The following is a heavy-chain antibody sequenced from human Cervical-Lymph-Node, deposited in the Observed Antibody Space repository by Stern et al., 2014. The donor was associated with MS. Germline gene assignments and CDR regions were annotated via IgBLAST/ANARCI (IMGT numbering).Heavy chain of an antibody. V-gene: IGHV3-30*03. Sequence: VQLVESGGGVVQPGRSLRLSCAASGFIFNYYGMYWVRQAPGRGLQWVAVISNDGSSRDNADPVKGRFTISGDNSTNTPFLQMSSLRVEDTGVYYCASRYDYGDYIYWGQGTLVTVSS. CDR1: GFIFNYYG. D-gene: IGHD4-17*01. CDR3: ASRYDYGDYIY. J-gene: IGHJ4*02. CDR2: ISNDGSSR.